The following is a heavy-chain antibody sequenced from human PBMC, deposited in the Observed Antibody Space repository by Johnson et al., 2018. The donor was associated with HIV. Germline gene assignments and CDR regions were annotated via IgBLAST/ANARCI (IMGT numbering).Heavy chain of an antibody. V-gene: IGHV3-66*01. CDR1: GFTVSSNY. Sequence: VQLVESGGGLVQPGGSLRLSCAASGFTVSSNYMSWVRQAPGKGLEWVSGLSWNSGSIGYADSVKGRLTISRDNAKNSLYLPMNSRRADETAVYYCARETRVWYNWNDGSRAFDIWGQGTMVTVSS. CDR3: ARETRVWYNWNDGSRAFDI. CDR2: SWNSGSI. J-gene: IGHJ3*02. D-gene: IGHD1-1*01.